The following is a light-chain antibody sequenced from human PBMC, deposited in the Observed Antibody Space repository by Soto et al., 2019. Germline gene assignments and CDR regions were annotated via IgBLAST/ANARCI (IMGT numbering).Light chain of an antibody. CDR3: QQYANSPYT. CDR2: GAS. CDR1: QSVSSSY. J-gene: IGKJ2*01. Sequence: EIVLTQSPGTLSLSPGERVTLSCRASQSVSSSYLAWYQQNPGQAPRLLIYGASIRATGIPERFSGSGSATAFTLTISRLEPEDFAVYYCQQYANSPYTFGQGTKLEIK. V-gene: IGKV3-20*01.